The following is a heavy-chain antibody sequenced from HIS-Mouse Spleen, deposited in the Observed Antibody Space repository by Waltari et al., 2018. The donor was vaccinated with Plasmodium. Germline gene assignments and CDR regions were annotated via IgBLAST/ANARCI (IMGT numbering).Heavy chain of an antibody. CDR2: INKDGSEK. V-gene: IGHV3-7*01. D-gene: IGHD6-13*01. CDR1: GFTFSSYW. CDR3: ASSWYWYFDL. J-gene: IGHJ2*01. Sequence: EVQLVESGGGLVQPGGSLRLSCAASGFTFSSYWMSWVRQAPGNGLEGGAKINKDGSEKDYVDSVKGRFTISRDNAKNSLYLQMNSLRAEDTAVYYCASSWYWYFDLWGRGTLVTVSS.